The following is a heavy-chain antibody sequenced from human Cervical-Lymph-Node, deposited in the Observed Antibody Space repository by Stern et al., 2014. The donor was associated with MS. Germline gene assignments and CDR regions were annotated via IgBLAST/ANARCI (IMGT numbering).Heavy chain of an antibody. Sequence: QQQLQESGPGLVRPSETLSLTCTVSGGSVNSGTYSWNWIRQPPGKGLEWIGSIYYSGRTNYNPSLKSRVTLSVDTSENQFSLKLSSVTAADTAVYYCARGEWELLHNWGQGTLVTVSS. CDR3: ARGEWELLHN. CDR2: IYYSGRT. V-gene: IGHV4-61*01. D-gene: IGHD3-10*01. J-gene: IGHJ4*02. CDR1: GGSVNSGTYS.